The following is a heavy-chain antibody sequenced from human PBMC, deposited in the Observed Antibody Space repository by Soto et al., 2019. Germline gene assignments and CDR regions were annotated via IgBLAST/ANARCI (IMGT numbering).Heavy chain of an antibody. CDR2: ISSSGSTI. D-gene: IGHD3-22*01. V-gene: IGHV3-48*03. Sequence: GGSLRLSCAASGFTFSSYEMNWVRQAPGKGLEWVSYISSSGSTIYYADSVKGRFTISRDNAKNSLYLQMNSLRAEDTAVYYCARDEENYYDSSGYLGYWGQGTLVT. CDR3: ARDEENYYDSSGYLGY. CDR1: GFTFSSYE. J-gene: IGHJ4*02.